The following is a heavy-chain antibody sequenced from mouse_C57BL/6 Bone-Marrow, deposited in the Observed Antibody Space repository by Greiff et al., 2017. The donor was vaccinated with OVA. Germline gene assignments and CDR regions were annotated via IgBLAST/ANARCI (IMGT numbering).Heavy chain of an antibody. CDR3: ARSGGFAY. J-gene: IGHJ3*01. CDR2: IYPGDGDT. CDR1: GYAFSSSW. V-gene: IGHV1-82*01. Sequence: QVQLKESGPELVKPGASVKISCKAAGYAFSSSWMNWVKQRPGKGLEWIGRIYPGDGDTNYNGKFKGKATLTADKSSSTAYMQLSSLTSEDSAVYFCARSGGFAYWGQGTLVTVSA.